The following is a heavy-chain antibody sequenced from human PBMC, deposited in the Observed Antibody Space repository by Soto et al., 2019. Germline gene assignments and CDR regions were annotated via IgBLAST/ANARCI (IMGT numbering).Heavy chain of an antibody. CDR2: TSYDGSNN. J-gene: IGHJ4*02. D-gene: IGHD3-16*01. CDR1: GFTFRSYV. CDR3: ARLGTRGGLDG. Sequence: QVQLVESGGGVVQPGTSLRLSCVGSGFTFRSYVIHWVRQAPGKGLEWVALTSYDGSNNFYGDSVKGRFTISRHNSRNTVELQLDSLRFEDTALDYCARLGTRGGLDGWGQGTRVSVSS. V-gene: IGHV3-33*05.